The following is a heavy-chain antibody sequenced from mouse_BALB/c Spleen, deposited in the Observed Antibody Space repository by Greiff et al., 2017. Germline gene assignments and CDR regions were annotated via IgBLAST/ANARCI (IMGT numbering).Heavy chain of an antibody. CDR1: GFTFSSYG. CDR2: ISSGGSYT. Sequence: EVQLVESGGDLVKPGGSLKLSCAASGFTFSSYGMSWVRQTPDKRLEWVATISSGGSYTYYPDSVKGRFTISRDNAKNTLYLQMSSLKSEDTAMYYCARDSQGFAYWGQGTLVTVSA. J-gene: IGHJ3*01. CDR3: ARDSQGFAY. V-gene: IGHV5-6*01. D-gene: IGHD3-3*01.